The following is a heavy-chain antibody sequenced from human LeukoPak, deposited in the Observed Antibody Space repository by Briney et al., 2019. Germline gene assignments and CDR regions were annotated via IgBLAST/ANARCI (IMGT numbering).Heavy chain of an antibody. J-gene: IGHJ3*02. V-gene: IGHV4-31*03. CDR2: IYYSRST. CDR3: ARERTTVTTGDAFDI. CDR1: GGSISSGGYY. Sequence: PSETLSPTCTVSGGSISSGGYYWSWIRQHPGKGLGWMGYIYYSRSTYYNPSLKSRVTISVDTSKNQFSLNMSSVTAADTAVYYCARERTTVTTGDAFDIWGQGTTVTVSS. D-gene: IGHD4-17*01.